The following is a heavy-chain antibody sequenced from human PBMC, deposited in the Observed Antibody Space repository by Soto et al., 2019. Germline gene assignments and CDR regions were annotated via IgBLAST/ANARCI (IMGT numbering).Heavy chain of an antibody. CDR3: ARSVFP. CDR1: GGSIRSGGYY. Sequence: PSETLSLTCTFSGGSIRSGGYYWSWIRQHPGKGLEWIGYIYYSGSTYYNPSLKSRVTISVDTSKNQFSLKLSSVTAADTAIYYCARSVFPWGQGTLVTVPQ. J-gene: IGHJ5*02. CDR2: IYYSGST. V-gene: IGHV4-31*03.